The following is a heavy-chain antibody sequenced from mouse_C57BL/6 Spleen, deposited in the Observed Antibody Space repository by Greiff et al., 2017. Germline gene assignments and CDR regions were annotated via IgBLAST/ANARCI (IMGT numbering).Heavy chain of an antibody. CDR3: ARDRDYGSSYWYFDV. CDR1: GFTFSDYY. V-gene: IGHV5-16*01. D-gene: IGHD1-1*01. CDR2: INYDGSST. Sequence: EVPLVESEGGLVQPGSSMKLSCTASGFTFSDYYMACVRQVPEKGLEWVSNINYDGSSTSYLDSLKSRFIISRDNAKNILYLQMSSLKSEDTATYYCARDRDYGSSYWYFDVWGTGTTVTVSS. J-gene: IGHJ1*03.